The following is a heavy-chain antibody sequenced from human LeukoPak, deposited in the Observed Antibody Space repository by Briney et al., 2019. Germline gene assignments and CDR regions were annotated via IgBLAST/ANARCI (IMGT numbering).Heavy chain of an antibody. CDR2: ISWNSGSI. CDR1: GFTFDDYA. J-gene: IGHJ4*02. Sequence: PGGSLRLSCAASGFTFDDYAMHWVRQAPGKGLEWVSGISWNSGSIGYADSVKGRFTISRDNAKNSLYLQMNSLRAEDTALYYCAKEYYYGSGIFDYWGQGTLVTVSS. CDR3: AKEYYYGSGIFDY. V-gene: IGHV3-9*01. D-gene: IGHD3-10*01.